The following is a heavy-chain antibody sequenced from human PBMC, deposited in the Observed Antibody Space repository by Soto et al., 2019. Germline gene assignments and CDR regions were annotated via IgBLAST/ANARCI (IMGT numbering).Heavy chain of an antibody. J-gene: IGHJ5*02. CDR2: INHSGST. CDR1: GGSFSGYY. CDR3: ASLLPGIYGLGSYSGPNWFDP. Sequence: PSETLSITCAVYGGSFSGYYWSWIRQPPGKGLEWIGEINHSGSTNYNPSLKSRVTISVDTSKNQFSLKLSSVPAADTAVYYCASLLPGIYGLGSYSGPNWFDPRGQGTL. V-gene: IGHV4-34*01. D-gene: IGHD3-10*01.